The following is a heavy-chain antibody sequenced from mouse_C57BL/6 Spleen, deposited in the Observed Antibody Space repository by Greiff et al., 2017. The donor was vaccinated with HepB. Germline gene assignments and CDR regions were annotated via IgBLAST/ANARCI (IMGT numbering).Heavy chain of an antibody. CDR1: GYAFSSSW. Sequence: QVQLQQSGPELVKPGASVKISCKASGYAFSSSWMNWVKQRPGKGLEWIGRIYPGDGDTNYNGKFKGKATLTADKSSSTAYMQLSSLTSEDSAVYFCAISNSSGYVVYLYYWGKGTTLTVSS. CDR3: AISNSSGYVVYLYY. V-gene: IGHV1-82*01. J-gene: IGHJ2*01. D-gene: IGHD3-2*02. CDR2: IYPGDGDT.